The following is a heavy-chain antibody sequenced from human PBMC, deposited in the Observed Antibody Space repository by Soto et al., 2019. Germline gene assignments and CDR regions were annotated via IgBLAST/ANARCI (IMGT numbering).Heavy chain of an antibody. V-gene: IGHV1-2*02. J-gene: IGHJ6*02. CDR1: GYNFTGYY. CDR3: ARVRRPGNYYYYGMDV. CDR2: INPNSGGT. Sequence: ASVKVSCKASGYNFTGYYMHWVRQAPGQGLEWMGWINPNSGGTNYAQKFQGRVTMTRDTSISTAYMELSRLRSDDTAVYYCARVRRPGNYYYYGMDVWGQGTTVTVSS.